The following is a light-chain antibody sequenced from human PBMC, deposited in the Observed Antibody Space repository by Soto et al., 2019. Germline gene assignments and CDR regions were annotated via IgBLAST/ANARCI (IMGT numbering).Light chain of an antibody. CDR1: SSDIGAYNY. CDR2: DVN. V-gene: IGLV2-14*03. Sequence: QSVLTQPASVSGSPGQSITISCTGTSSDIGAYNYVSWYQQHPGKAPKPMIYDVNIRPSGVSNRFSGSKSGNTASLTISGLQAEDEADYYCTSWTTSTTMIFGGGTKVTVL. CDR3: TSWTTSTTMI. J-gene: IGLJ2*01.